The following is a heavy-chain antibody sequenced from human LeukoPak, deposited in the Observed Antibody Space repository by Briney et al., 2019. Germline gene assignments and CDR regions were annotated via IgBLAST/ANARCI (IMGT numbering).Heavy chain of an antibody. D-gene: IGHD6-6*01. J-gene: IGHJ6*02. CDR3: ARDLPTRFSSSSPHSYYGMDV. V-gene: IGHV3-66*01. Sequence: GGSLRLSCAASGFTVSSNYMSWARQAPGKGLEWVSVIYSGGSTYYADSVKGRFTISRDNSKNTLYLQMNSLRAEDTAVYYCARDLPTRFSSSSPHSYYGMDVWGQGTTVTVSS. CDR2: IYSGGST. CDR1: GFTVSSNY.